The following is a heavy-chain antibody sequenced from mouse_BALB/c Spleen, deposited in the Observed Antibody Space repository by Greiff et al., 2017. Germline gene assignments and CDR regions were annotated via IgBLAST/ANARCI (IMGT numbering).Heavy chain of an antibody. Sequence: EVHLVESGGGLVQPGGSRKLSCAASGFTFSSFGMHWVRQAPEKGLEWVAYISSGSSTIYYADTVKGRFTISRDNPKNTLFLQMTSLRSEDTAMYYCARWGYYGSSFDYWGQGTTLTVSP. CDR1: GFTFSSFG. J-gene: IGHJ2*01. CDR3: ARWGYYGSSFDY. CDR2: ISSGSSTI. D-gene: IGHD1-1*01. V-gene: IGHV5-17*02.